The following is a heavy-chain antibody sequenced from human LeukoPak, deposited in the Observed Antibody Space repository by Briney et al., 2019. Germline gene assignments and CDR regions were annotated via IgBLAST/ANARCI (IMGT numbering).Heavy chain of an antibody. V-gene: IGHV3-64*04. CDR1: GFTFSSYA. D-gene: IGHD6-25*01. CDR3: AKDFLTVTAGWDY. Sequence: PGGSLRLSCSASGFTFSSYAMHWVRQAPGKGLEYVSAISSNGGSTYYADSVKGRFTISRDNSKNTLFLQMNSLRAEDTAVYYCAKDFLTVTAGWDYWGQGTLVTVSS. CDR2: ISSNGGST. J-gene: IGHJ4*02.